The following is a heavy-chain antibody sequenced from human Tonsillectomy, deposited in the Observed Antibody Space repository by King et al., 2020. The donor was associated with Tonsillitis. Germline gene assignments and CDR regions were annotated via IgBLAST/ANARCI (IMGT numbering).Heavy chain of an antibody. CDR3: ARHLIFQQGFSGWPAGFDS. CDR1: GGSISSSSYY. J-gene: IGHJ4*02. D-gene: IGHD6-19*01. V-gene: IGHV4-39*01. CDR2: IYYSGRN. Sequence: VKLQESGPGLVKPAETLSLTCNVSGGSISSSSYYWGGIRQPPGKGLEGIGSIYYSGRNYYNPSLKSRVTISVDTSKNQFSLKLSSVTAADTAVYYCARHLIFQQGFSGWPAGFDSCGQGTLVTVSS.